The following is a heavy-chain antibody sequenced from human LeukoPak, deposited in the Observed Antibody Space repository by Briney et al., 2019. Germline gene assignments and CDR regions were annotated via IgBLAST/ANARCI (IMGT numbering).Heavy chain of an antibody. J-gene: IGHJ4*02. CDR2: ISAYNGNT. CDR1: GYTFTGYY. CDR3: ARDESGAVAGDFDY. Sequence: ASVKVSCKASGYTFTGYYMHWVRHAPGQGLEWMGWISAYNGNTNYAQKLQGRVTMTTDTSTSTAYMELRSLRSDDTAVYYCARDESGAVAGDFDYWGQGTLVTVSS. V-gene: IGHV1-18*04. D-gene: IGHD6-19*01.